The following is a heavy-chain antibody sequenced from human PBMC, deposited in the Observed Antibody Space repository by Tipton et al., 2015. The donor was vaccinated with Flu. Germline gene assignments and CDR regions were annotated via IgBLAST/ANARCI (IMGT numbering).Heavy chain of an antibody. CDR2: IYTSGST. V-gene: IGHV4-4*07. Sequence: TLSLTCTVSGGSISSYYWSWIRQPAGKGLEWIGRIYTSGSTNYNPSLKSRVTISVDTSKNQFSLKLSSVTAADTAVYYCARGSPAKGIAAAGTPAYFDYWGQGTLVTVSS. J-gene: IGHJ4*02. CDR3: ARGSPAKGIAAAGTPAYFDY. CDR1: GGSISSYY. D-gene: IGHD6-13*01.